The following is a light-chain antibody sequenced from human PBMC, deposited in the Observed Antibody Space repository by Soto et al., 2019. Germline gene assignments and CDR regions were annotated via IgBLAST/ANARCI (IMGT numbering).Light chain of an antibody. V-gene: IGKV3-20*01. CDR3: HQYGSSPQA. CDR1: QSVTRSF. CDR2: GAS. J-gene: IGKJ3*01. Sequence: EIVLTQSPGTLSLSPGERVTLSCRASQSVTRSFLAWYQQKPGQAPRLLFYGASSRATGIPDRFRGSGSGTDFTLTISRLEPEDFAVYYCHQYGSSPQAFGPGTKVDIK.